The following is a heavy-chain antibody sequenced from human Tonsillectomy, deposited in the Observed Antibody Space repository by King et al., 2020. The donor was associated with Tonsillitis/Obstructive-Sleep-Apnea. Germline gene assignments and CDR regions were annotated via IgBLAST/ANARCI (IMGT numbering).Heavy chain of an antibody. CDR3: ARNYEERPPSV. Sequence: VQLQQWGAGLLKPSETLSLTCAVYGGSFSGYYCSWIRQPPGKGLEWIGEINHSESTNYNPSLKSRDTISVDTSKNQFSLTLSSVTAADTAVYYCARNYEERPPSVWGKGTTVTVSS. J-gene: IGHJ6*04. CDR2: INHSEST. CDR1: GGSFSGYY. V-gene: IGHV4-34*01. D-gene: IGHD1-1*01.